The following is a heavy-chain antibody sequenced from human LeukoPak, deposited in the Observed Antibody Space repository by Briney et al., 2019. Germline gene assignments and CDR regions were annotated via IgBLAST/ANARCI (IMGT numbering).Heavy chain of an antibody. CDR3: VREPAYTGTWWYPDL. Sequence: GGSLRLSCVASGFTFSNYDMHWVRQETGKGLEWISAIDPAGNTWYSDSVRGRFTISKENAKSSLFLQMNSLRVADTAVYYCVREPAYTGTWWYPDLWGRGTLVTVSS. CDR1: GFTFSNYD. D-gene: IGHD3-16*01. J-gene: IGHJ2*01. CDR2: IDPAGNT. V-gene: IGHV3-13*01.